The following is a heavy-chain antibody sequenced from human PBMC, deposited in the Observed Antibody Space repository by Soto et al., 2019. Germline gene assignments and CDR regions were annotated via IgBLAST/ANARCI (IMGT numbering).Heavy chain of an antibody. CDR2: IRSKANSYAT. Sequence: ESGGGLVQPGGSLKLSCAASGFTFSGSAMHWVRQASGKGLEWVGRIRSKANSYATAYAASVKGRFTISRDDSKNTAYLQINSLKTEDTAVYYCTTVPAARYYYYMDVWGKGTTVTVSS. J-gene: IGHJ6*03. V-gene: IGHV3-73*01. CDR3: TTVPAARYYYYMDV. CDR1: GFTFSGSA. D-gene: IGHD2-2*01.